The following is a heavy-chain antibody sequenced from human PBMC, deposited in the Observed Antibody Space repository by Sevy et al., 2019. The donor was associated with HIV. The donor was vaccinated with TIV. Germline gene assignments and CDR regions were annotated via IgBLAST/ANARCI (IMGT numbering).Heavy chain of an antibody. V-gene: IGHV3-21*01. D-gene: IGHD2-2*01. CDR1: GFTFSSYS. Sequence: GESLKISCAASGFTFSSYSMNWVRQAPGKGLEWVSSISSSSSYIYYADSVKGRFTISRDNAKNSLYLQMNSLRAEDTAVYYCARGGGVYCSSTSCYALDYWGQGTLVTVSS. CDR2: ISSSSSYI. J-gene: IGHJ4*02. CDR3: ARGGGVYCSSTSCYALDY.